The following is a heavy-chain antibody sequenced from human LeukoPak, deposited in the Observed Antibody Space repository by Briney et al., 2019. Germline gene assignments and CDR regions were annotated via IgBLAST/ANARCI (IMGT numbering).Heavy chain of an antibody. V-gene: IGHV4-4*07. Sequence: SETLSLTCTVSGNSFGDYYWSWIRQPAGKGLEWIGRIYTSGSTNYNPSLKSRVTMSVDTSKNQFSLKLSSVTAADTAVYFCARRAYSAAYWKHFDYWGQGTLVTVSS. J-gene: IGHJ4*02. CDR3: ARRAYSAAYWKHFDY. CDR2: IYTSGST. D-gene: IGHD1-1*01. CDR1: GNSFGDYY.